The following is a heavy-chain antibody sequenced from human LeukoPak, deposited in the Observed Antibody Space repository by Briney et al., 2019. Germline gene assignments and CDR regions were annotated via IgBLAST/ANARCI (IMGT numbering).Heavy chain of an antibody. D-gene: IGHD5-24*01. J-gene: IGHJ4*02. CDR3: AKMIGELATQFGYFDY. V-gene: IGHV3-30*18. CDR2: ISYDGSNK. Sequence: PGGSLRLSCAASGFTFSSYGMHWVRQAPGKGLEWVAVISYDGSNKYYADSVKGQFTISRDNSKNTLYLQMNSLRAEDTAVYYCAKMIGELATQFGYFDYWGQGTLVTVSS. CDR1: GFTFSSYG.